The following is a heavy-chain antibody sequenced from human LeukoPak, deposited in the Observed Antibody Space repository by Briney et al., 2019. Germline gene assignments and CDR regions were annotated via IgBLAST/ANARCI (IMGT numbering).Heavy chain of an antibody. CDR2: IKEDGSEK. CDR3: ARVTVTLDY. J-gene: IGHJ4*02. D-gene: IGHD4-17*01. Sequence: PGGSLRPSCAASGFTFKSYWMTWVRQAPGKGLEWVASIKEDGSEKYYMDSVKGRFTISRDNAKNSLYLQMNSLRAEDTAVYYCARVTVTLDYWGQGTLVTVSS. CDR1: GFTFKSYW. V-gene: IGHV3-7*01.